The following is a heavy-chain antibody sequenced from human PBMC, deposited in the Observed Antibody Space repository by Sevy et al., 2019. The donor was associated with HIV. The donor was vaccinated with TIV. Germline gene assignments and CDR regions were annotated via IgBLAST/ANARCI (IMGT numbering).Heavy chain of an antibody. CDR3: VREGVGGYSYSLDY. D-gene: IGHD5-18*01. V-gene: IGHV3-7*01. CDR1: GFTFNSYW. J-gene: IGHJ4*02. Sequence: GGSLRLSCAASGFTFNSYWMSWVRQAPGKGLEWVATMKEDGSERNYVDSVKGRFTISRDNAKNSLYLQMNSLRAEDTAVYYCVREGVGGYSYSLDYWGQGTLVTVSS. CDR2: MKEDGSER.